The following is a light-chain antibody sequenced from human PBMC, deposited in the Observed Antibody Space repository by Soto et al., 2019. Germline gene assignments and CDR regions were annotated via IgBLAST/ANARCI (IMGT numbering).Light chain of an antibody. CDR3: QKYNSAPLT. J-gene: IGKJ5*01. V-gene: IGKV1-27*01. CDR2: AVS. Sequence: DVQMTQSPSSLSVSVGDRVTITCRASQVISNDLAWCQQKPGKPPQLLIYAVSTLQSGVPSRFSGSASGTEFTLTISSLQPEDVATYYCQKYNSAPLTFGQGTRLE. CDR1: QVISND.